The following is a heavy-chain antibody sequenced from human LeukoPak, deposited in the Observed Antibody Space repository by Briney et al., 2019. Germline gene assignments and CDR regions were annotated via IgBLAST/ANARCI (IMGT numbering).Heavy chain of an antibody. J-gene: IGHJ4*02. CDR1: GGSIGSYY. V-gene: IGHV4-4*07. Sequence: SETLSLTCTVSGGSIGSYYWTWIRQPAGKGLEWIGRIYTSGSTNYNPSLKSRVTISVDTSKNQFSLKLSSVTAADTAVYYCASSSSSWYLPLDYWGQGTLVTVSS. CDR2: IYTSGST. CDR3: ASSSSSWYLPLDY. D-gene: IGHD6-13*01.